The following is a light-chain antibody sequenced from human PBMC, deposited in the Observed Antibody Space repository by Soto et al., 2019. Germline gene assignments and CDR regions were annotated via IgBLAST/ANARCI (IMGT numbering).Light chain of an antibody. CDR1: QSISSY. Sequence: DIQMTQSPSSLSASVGDRVTITCRASQSISSYLNWYQQKPGKAPKLLSYAASSLQSGVPSRFSGSGSGTDCTLTISSLQPEDFATYYCQQSYSTPPDTFGQGTKLEIK. V-gene: IGKV1-39*01. J-gene: IGKJ2*01. CDR2: AAS. CDR3: QQSYSTPPDT.